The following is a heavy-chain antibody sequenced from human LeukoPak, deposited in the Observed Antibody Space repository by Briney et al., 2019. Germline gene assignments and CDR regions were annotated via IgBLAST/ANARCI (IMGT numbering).Heavy chain of an antibody. D-gene: IGHD5-18*01. V-gene: IGHV1-69*13. CDR2: IIPIFGTA. CDR3: ARAPIQLWLRGPLDYYYYYMDV. J-gene: IGHJ6*03. CDR1: GGTFSSYA. Sequence: GASVKVSCKASGGTFSSYAISWVRQAPGQGLEWMGGIIPIFGTANYAQKFQGRVTITADESTSTAYMELSSLRSEDTAVYYCARAPIQLWLRGPLDYYYYYMDVWGKGTTVTISS.